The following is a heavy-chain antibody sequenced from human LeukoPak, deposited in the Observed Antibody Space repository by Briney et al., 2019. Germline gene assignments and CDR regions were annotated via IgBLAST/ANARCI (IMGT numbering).Heavy chain of an antibody. J-gene: IGHJ4*02. CDR1: GFTFSSYI. Sequence: GGSLRLSCAASGFTFSSYIMNWVRQAPGKGLEWVSSISSSSSYIYYADSVKGRFTISRDNAKNSLYLQMNSLRAEDTAVYYCARGSPSVSGYVLDWGQGTLVTVSS. CDR2: ISSSSSYI. CDR3: ARGSPSVSGYVLD. D-gene: IGHD5-12*01. V-gene: IGHV3-21*01.